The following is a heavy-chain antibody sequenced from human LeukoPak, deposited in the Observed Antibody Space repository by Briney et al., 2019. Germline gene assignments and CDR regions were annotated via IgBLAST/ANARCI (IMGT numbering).Heavy chain of an antibody. Sequence: GGSLRLSCAASGFTFSNYWMSWVRQAPGKGLEWVANIKHDGSETYYVDSVKGRFTISRDNAKNSLYLQMNSLRAEDTAVYYCARQRGYYYYMDVWGKGTTVTISS. CDR1: GFTFSNYW. CDR2: IKHDGSET. J-gene: IGHJ6*03. V-gene: IGHV3-7*01. CDR3: ARQRGYYYYMDV.